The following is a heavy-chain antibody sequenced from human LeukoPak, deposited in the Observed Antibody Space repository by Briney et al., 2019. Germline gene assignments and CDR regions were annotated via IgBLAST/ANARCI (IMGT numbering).Heavy chain of an antibody. CDR1: GFTFSNYA. CDR2: ITGSGETT. V-gene: IGHV3-23*01. D-gene: IGHD3-22*01. CDR3: ARVRRYNYYDSSGYYTYRSYYFDY. J-gene: IGHJ4*02. Sequence: GGSLRLSCAASGFTFSNYAMTWVRQAPGKGLEWVSLITGSGETTLYIDSVKGRYTISRDNSKNTLYVQMNSLRVEDTAVYYCARVRRYNYYDSSGYYTYRSYYFDYWGQGTLVTVSS.